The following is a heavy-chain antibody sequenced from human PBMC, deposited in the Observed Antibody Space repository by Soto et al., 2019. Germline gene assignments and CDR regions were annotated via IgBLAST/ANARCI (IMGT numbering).Heavy chain of an antibody. CDR2: IYPGDSDI. Sequence: EVQLVQSGAEVKKPGESLKISCKGSGYSFISYWIAWVRQMPGKGPEWMGIIYPGDSDIRDSPSFQGQVTISVDKSISTADLQWSSLKASDTAMYYCARGGHRGAGPQAFDHWGQGTLVTVSS. D-gene: IGHD3-10*01. CDR3: ARGGHRGAGPQAFDH. J-gene: IGHJ4*02. V-gene: IGHV5-51*03. CDR1: GYSFISYW.